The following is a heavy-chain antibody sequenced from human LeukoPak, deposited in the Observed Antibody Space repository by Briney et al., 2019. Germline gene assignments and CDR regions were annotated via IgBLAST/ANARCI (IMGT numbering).Heavy chain of an antibody. V-gene: IGHV4-59*01. CDR1: GGSISSYY. CDR3: ARSEKHYGSGSYFY. J-gene: IGHJ4*02. D-gene: IGHD3-10*01. Sequence: PSETLSLTCTVSGGSISSYYWSWIRQPPGKGLEWIGYIYYSGSTNYNPSLKSRVTISVDTSKNQFSLKLSSVTAADTAVYYCARSEKHYGSGSYFYWGQGTLVTVSS. CDR2: IYYSGST.